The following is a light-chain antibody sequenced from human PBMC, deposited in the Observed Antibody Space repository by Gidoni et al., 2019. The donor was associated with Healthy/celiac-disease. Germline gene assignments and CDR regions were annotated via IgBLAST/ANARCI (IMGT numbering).Light chain of an antibody. CDR2: EVS. Sequence: SALTQPASVSGSPGQSITISCTGTSSDVGGYNYASWYQQHPGKAPKLMIYEVSNRPSGVSNRFSGSKSGNTASLTISGLQAEDEADYYCSSYTSSSTWVFGGGTKLTVL. J-gene: IGLJ3*02. V-gene: IGLV2-14*01. CDR3: SSYTSSSTWV. CDR1: SSDVGGYNY.